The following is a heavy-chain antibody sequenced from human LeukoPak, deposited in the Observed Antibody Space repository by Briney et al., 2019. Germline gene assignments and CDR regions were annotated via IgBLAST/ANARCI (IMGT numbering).Heavy chain of an antibody. CDR2: ISYDGSNK. Sequence: GGPLSPSCAASGFTLISYGLTWAPQAPGKGLEWVAVISYDGSNKYYADSVKGRFTISRDNSKNTLYLQMNSLRAEDTAVYYCAKAQAPYYFDYWGQGTLVTVSS. V-gene: IGHV3-30*18. J-gene: IGHJ4*02. CDR1: GFTLISYG. CDR3: AKAQAPYYFDY.